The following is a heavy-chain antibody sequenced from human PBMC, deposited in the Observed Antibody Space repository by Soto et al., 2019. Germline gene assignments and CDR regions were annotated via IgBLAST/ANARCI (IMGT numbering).Heavy chain of an antibody. CDR1: GGSISSSY. CDR3: ARDKYCSGGSCRKNWFDP. J-gene: IGHJ5*02. V-gene: IGHV4-59*01. Sequence: KSSETLSLTCTVSGGSISSSYWSWIRQPPGKGLEWLAYIYDDGSANYNPSLKSRATISLDMSKNQFSLKLTSVTAVDTAVYYCARDKYCSGGSCRKNWFDPWGQGTLVTVSS. CDR2: IYDDGSA. D-gene: IGHD2-15*01.